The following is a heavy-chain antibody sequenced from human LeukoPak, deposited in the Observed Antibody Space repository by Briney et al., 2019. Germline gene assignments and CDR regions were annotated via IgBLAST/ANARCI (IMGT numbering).Heavy chain of an antibody. CDR1: GFTFSSYS. V-gene: IGHV3-21*01. CDR2: ISSSSSYI. CDR3: ASGLGPHGSRDY. Sequence: GGSLRLSCAASGFTFSSYSMNWVRQAPGKGLEWVSSISSSSSYIYYADSVKGRFTISRDNAKNSLYLQMNSLRAEDTAVYYCASGLGPHGSRDYWGQGTLVTVSS. J-gene: IGHJ4*02. D-gene: IGHD2-15*01.